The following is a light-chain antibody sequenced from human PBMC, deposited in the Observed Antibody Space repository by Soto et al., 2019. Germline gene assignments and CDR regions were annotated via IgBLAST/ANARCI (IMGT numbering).Light chain of an antibody. CDR1: NSDVGAYNY. V-gene: IGLV2-14*01. CDR2: EVT. CDR3: GSYTHCSTRV. J-gene: IGLJ1*01. Sequence: QSVLTQPRSVSGSPGQSVTISCTGTNSDVGAYNYISWYQQHPGKVPKLIIFEVTNRPSGVSNRFSGSKSGNTASLTISGLQAEDEADYYCGSYTHCSTRVFGNGTKLTV.